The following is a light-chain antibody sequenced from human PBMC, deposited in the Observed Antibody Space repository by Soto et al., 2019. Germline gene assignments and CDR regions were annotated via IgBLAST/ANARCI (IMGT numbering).Light chain of an antibody. CDR1: SSDVGGYNY. CDR2: DVS. J-gene: IGLJ2*01. V-gene: IGLV2-14*01. CDR3: SSYTSSSTVV. Sequence: QSALTQPASVSGSPGQSITISCTGTSSDVGGYNYVSWYQQHPGKAPKHMIYDVSNRPSGVSNRFSGSKSGNTASLTISGLQAEDGADYYCSSYTSSSTVVVGGGTKLTVL.